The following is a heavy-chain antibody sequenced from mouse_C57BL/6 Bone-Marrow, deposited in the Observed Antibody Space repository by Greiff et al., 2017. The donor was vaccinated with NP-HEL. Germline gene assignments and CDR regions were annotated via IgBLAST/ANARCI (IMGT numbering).Heavy chain of an antibody. V-gene: IGHV2-2*01. J-gene: IGHJ1*03. CDR2: IWSGGST. D-gene: IGHD2-4*01. Sequence: VKLVESGPGLVQPSQSLSITCTVSGFSLTSYGVHWVRQSPGKGLEWLGVIWSGGSTDYNAAFISRLSISKDNSKSQVFFKMNSLQADDTAIYYCARRGDYYDYWYFDVWGTGTTVTVSS. CDR3: ARRGDYYDYWYFDV. CDR1: GFSLTSYG.